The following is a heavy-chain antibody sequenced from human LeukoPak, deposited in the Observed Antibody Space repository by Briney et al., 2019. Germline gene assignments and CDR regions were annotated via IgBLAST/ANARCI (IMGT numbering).Heavy chain of an antibody. Sequence: PGGSLRLSCAASGFTVSSNYMSWVRQAPGKGLEWVSVIYSGGSTYYADSVKGRFTISRDNSKNTLYLQMNSLRAEDTAVYYCARRLYGSGSYYDAFDNWGQGTMVTVSS. V-gene: IGHV3-66*04. CDR1: GFTVSSNY. D-gene: IGHD3-10*01. CDR3: ARRLYGSGSYYDAFDN. J-gene: IGHJ3*02. CDR2: IYSGGST.